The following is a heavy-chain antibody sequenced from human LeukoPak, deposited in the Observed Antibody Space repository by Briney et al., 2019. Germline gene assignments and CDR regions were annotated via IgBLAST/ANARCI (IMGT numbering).Heavy chain of an antibody. CDR2: MNPNSGNT. V-gene: IGHV1-8*02. CDR1: GYTFSSYD. CDR3: ARAYYYYGSGSYDMDV. D-gene: IGHD3-10*01. Sequence: ASVKVSCKASGYTFSSYDINWVRQATGQGLEWMGWMNPNSGNTAYAQKFQGRVTMSRDTSISTAYMELRSLRSDDTAVYYCARAYYYYGSGSYDMDVWGQGTTVTVSS. J-gene: IGHJ6*02.